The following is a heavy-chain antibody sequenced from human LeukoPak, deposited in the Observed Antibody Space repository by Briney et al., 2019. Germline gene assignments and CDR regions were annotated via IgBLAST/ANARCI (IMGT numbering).Heavy chain of an antibody. V-gene: IGHV5-10-1*01. CDR2: IDPSDSYT. CDR1: GYIFTSYW. CDR3: ASPTYYGIGAFDI. Sequence: KLGESLQISCKGSGYIFTSYWISWVRQLPGKGLEWMGRIDPSDSYTNYNPSFQGHVTISADKSISTAYLQWSSLKASDTAMYYCASPTYYGIGAFDIWGQGTMVTVSS. J-gene: IGHJ3*02. D-gene: IGHD4-17*01.